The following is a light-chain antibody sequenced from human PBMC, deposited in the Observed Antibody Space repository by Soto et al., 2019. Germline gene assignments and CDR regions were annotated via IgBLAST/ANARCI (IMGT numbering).Light chain of an antibody. CDR2: DAS. J-gene: IGKJ4*01. CDR1: QSVGTF. CDR3: QQRRTWPLT. V-gene: IGKV3-11*01. Sequence: EIVLTKSPATLSLSPGESATLSCRASQSVGTFLAWYQHKPGQAPRLLILDASTRATGVPPRFSGSKSGTDFTLTISRLEPEDFAVYYCQQRRTWPLTFGGGTMVDIK.